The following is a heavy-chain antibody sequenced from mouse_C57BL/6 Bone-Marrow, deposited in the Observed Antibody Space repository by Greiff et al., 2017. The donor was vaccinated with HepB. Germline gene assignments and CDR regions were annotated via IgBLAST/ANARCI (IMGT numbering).Heavy chain of an antibody. V-gene: IGHV2-2*01. D-gene: IGHD1-3*01. Sequence: QVQLQQSGPGLVQPSQRLSITCTVSGFSLTSYGVHWVRQSPGKGLEWLGVIWSGGSTDYNAAFISRLSISKDNSKSQVFFKMNSLQADDTAIYYCARVLYSEGFAYWGQGTLVTVSA. CDR2: IWSGGST. J-gene: IGHJ3*01. CDR3: ARVLYSEGFAY. CDR1: GFSLTSYG.